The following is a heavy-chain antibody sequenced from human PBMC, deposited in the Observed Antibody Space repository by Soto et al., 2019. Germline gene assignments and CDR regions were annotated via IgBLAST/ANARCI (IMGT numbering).Heavy chain of an antibody. CDR3: AREALEYCGGDCYYPPIPFDI. D-gene: IGHD2-21*02. Sequence: QVQLVQSGAEVKKPGASVKVSCKASGYTFTSYYMHWVRQAPGQGLEWMGIINPSGGSTSYAQKFQGRVTMTRDTSTSTVYMELSSLRSEDTAVYYCAREALEYCGGDCYYPPIPFDIWGQGTMVTVSS. V-gene: IGHV1-46*01. CDR1: GYTFTSYY. CDR2: INPSGGST. J-gene: IGHJ3*02.